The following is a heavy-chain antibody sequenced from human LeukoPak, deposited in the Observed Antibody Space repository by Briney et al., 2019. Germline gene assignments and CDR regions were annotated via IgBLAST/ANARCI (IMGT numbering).Heavy chain of an antibody. CDR2: FSYSGSA. V-gene: IGHV4-59*08. Sequence: SETLSLTCTVSGASITSYYWSWIRQPPGKGLEWIGFFSYSGSANYNPSLKSRVTISVDTSKNQFSLSLTSVTAADTAVYYCARQYSNFYYGMDVWGQGTTVTVSS. D-gene: IGHD2-21*01. CDR1: GASITSYY. J-gene: IGHJ6*02. CDR3: ARQYSNFYYGMDV.